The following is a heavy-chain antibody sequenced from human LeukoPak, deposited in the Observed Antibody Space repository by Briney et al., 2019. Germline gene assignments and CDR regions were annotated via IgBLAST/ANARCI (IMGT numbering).Heavy chain of an antibody. Sequence: GGSLRLSCAASGFTFSSYAMSWVRQAPGEGREWVAAIRGSGGSTYYADSVKGRFTISRDNYKNTLYLQMNSLRAEDAAVYYCAKSLYGDYYFDYWGQGTLVTVSS. J-gene: IGHJ4*02. CDR3: AKSLYGDYYFDY. CDR2: IRGSGGST. CDR1: GFTFSSYA. D-gene: IGHD4-17*01. V-gene: IGHV3-23*01.